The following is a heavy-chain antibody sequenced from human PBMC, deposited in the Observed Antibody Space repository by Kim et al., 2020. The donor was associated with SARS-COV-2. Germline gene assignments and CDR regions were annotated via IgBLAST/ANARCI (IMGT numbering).Heavy chain of an antibody. V-gene: IGHV4-59*01. D-gene: IGHD2-8*01. CDR3: ARSGALRDMVPGGMDV. J-gene: IGHJ6*02. Sequence: SPTSRVTLSVDTSKNHFSLKLSSVTAADTAVYYCARSGALRDMVPGGMDVWGQGTTLTVSS.